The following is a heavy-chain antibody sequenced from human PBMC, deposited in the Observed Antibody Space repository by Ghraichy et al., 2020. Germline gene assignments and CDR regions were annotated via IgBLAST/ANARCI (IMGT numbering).Heavy chain of an antibody. CDR2: IIPIFGTA. Sequence: SVKVSCKASGGTFSSYAISWVRQAPGQGLEWMGGIIPIFGTANYAQKFQGRVTITADESTSTAYMELSSLRSEDTAVYYCARDHCSSTSCYSPSYAFDIWGQGTMVTVSS. J-gene: IGHJ3*02. CDR1: GGTFSSYA. CDR3: ARDHCSSTSCYSPSYAFDI. D-gene: IGHD2-2*01. V-gene: IGHV1-69*13.